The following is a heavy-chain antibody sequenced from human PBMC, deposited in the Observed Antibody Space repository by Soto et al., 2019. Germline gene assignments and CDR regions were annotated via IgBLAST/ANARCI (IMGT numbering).Heavy chain of an antibody. D-gene: IGHD2-2*01. J-gene: IGHJ6*02. V-gene: IGHV1-18*01. CDR1: GYTFTSYG. CDR3: ARMGCCISSRSSGRCGIDF. CDR2: ISAYNGNT. Sequence: QVQLVQSGAEVKKPGASVKVSCKASGYTFTSYGIIWVRQAPGQGLEWMGWISAYNGNTNYAQKLQGRVTMTTDTCTSTAYMDLKSLRFHETAVYDCARMGCCISSRSSGRCGIDFWGQGTTVTVSS.